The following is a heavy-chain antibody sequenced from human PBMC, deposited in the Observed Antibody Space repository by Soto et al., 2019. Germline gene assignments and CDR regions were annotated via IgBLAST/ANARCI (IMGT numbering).Heavy chain of an antibody. CDR1: GFPLGTSGMC. D-gene: IGHD3-22*01. CDR2: IDWDDDK. CDR3: ARISDYYDSSGYYQFDY. Sequence: SGPTLVNPTQTLTLTCTFSGFPLGTSGMCVSWIRQPPGKALEWLALIDWDDDKYYSTSLKTRLTISKDTSKNQVVLTMTNMDPVDTATYYCARISDYYDSSGYYQFDYWGQGTLVTVSS. J-gene: IGHJ4*02. V-gene: IGHV2-70*01.